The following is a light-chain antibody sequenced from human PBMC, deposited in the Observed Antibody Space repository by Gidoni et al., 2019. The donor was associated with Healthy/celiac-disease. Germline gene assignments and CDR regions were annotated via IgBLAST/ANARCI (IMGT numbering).Light chain of an antibody. CDR2: GKN. J-gene: IGLJ2*01. CDR3: NSRDSSGNRNVV. CDR1: SLRSYY. Sequence: SSELTQDPAVSVALGQTVRITCQGDSLRSYYASWYPQKPGQAPVLVIYGKNNRPSGIPDRFSGSSSGNTASLTITGAQAEDEADYYCNSRDSSGNRNVVFGGGTKLTVL. V-gene: IGLV3-19*01.